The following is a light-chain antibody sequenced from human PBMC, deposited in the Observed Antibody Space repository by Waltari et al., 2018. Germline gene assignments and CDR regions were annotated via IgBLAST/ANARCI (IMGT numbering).Light chain of an antibody. CDR2: KVS. CDR3: MQGTQWTPWT. CDR1: QSLKNGDGNTY. J-gene: IGKJ1*01. Sequence: VLTQSPLSLSVTLGQTAAISCRSSQSLKNGDGNTYLNWFHQRPGQSPRRLIYKVSRRDSGVPVRVTGSGSGTDFTLEIIKVEAEDVGFYYCMQGTQWTPWTFGQGTRVEIK. V-gene: IGKV2-30*01.